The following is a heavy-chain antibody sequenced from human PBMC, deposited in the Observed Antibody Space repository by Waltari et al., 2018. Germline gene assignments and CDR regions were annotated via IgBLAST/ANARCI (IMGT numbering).Heavy chain of an antibody. D-gene: IGHD2-2*01. CDR2: INHSGST. Sequence: QVQLQQWGAGLLKPSETLSLTCAVYGGYFSGYYWSWIRQPPGKGLEWIGEINHSGSTNYNPSLKSRVTISVDTSKNQFSLKLSSVTAADTAVYYCAREPRYCSSTSCHFDYWGQGTLVTVSS. J-gene: IGHJ4*02. V-gene: IGHV4-34*01. CDR3: AREPRYCSSTSCHFDY. CDR1: GGYFSGYY.